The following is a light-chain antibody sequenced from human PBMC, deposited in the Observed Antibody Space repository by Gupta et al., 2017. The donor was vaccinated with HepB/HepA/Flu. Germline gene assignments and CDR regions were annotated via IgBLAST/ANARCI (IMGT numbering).Light chain of an antibody. V-gene: IGKV2-30*02. CDR2: KVS. CDR1: VSLLHSDGNTY. CDR3: SQGNNWPLT. Sequence: DVVMTHSPLSLPVTLGQPASISCRSSVSLLHSDGNTYLNWFLQRPGQSPRRLIYKVSNRDSGVPDRFSGSGSGTDFTLNISRVEAEDVGVYYCSQGNNWPLTFGRGTKVEIK. J-gene: IGKJ4*01.